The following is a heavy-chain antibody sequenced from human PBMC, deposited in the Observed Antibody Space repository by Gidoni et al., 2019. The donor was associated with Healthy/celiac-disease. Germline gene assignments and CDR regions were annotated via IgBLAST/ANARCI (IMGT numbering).Heavy chain of an antibody. CDR2: IYYSGST. V-gene: IGHV4-61*01. CDR1: GGSVSSGSYY. D-gene: IGHD3-3*01. CDR3: ASFITIFGTKYGMDV. Sequence: QVQLQESGPGLVKPSETLSLTCTVSGGSVSSGSYYWSWIRQPPGKGLEWIGYIYYSGSTNYNPSLKSRVTISVDTSKNQFSLKLSSVTAADTAVYYCASFITIFGTKYGMDVWGQGTTVTVSS. J-gene: IGHJ6*02.